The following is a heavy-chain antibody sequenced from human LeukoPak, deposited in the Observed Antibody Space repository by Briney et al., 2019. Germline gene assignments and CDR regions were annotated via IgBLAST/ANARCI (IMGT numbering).Heavy chain of an antibody. CDR3: ASHSSVLRYFDWLSYFDY. J-gene: IGHJ4*02. D-gene: IGHD3-9*01. V-gene: IGHV3-48*03. CDR2: ISSSGSTI. CDR1: GFTFSSYE. Sequence: GGSLRLSCAASGFTFSSYEMNWVRQAPGKGLEWVSYISSSGSTIYYADSVKGRFTISRDNAKNSLHLQMNSLRAEDTAVYYCASHSSVLRYFDWLSYFDYWGQGTLVTVSS.